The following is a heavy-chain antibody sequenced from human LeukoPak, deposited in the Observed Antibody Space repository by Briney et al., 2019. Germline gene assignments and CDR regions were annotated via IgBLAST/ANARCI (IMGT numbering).Heavy chain of an antibody. CDR2: ISGSGGSP. Sequence: GGSLGLSCAASGFTFSSYAMSWVRQAPGKGLEWVSSISGSGGSPYYADSVKGRFTISRDNSKDALYLEMNTLRAEDTAVYYCAKDQAPYRNFDYWGQGTLVTVSS. CDR1: GFTFSSYA. D-gene: IGHD2-2*01. J-gene: IGHJ4*02. V-gene: IGHV3-23*01. CDR3: AKDQAPYRNFDY.